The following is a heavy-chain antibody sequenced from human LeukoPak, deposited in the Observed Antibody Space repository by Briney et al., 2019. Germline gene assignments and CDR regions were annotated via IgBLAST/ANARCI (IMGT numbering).Heavy chain of an antibody. Sequence: GGSLRLSCAASGFTFSSYWMSWVRQAPGKGLEWVANIKQDGSEKYYVDSVKGRFTISRDNAKNSPYLQMNSLRAEDTAVYYCARDSEWELLPDAFDIWGQGTMVTVSS. D-gene: IGHD1-26*01. J-gene: IGHJ3*02. CDR1: GFTFSSYW. CDR3: ARDSEWELLPDAFDI. V-gene: IGHV3-7*03. CDR2: IKQDGSEK.